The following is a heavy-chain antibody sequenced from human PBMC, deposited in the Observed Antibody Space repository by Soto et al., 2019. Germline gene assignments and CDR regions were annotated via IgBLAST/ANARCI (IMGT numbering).Heavy chain of an antibody. CDR2: IYHTGST. J-gene: IGHJ4*02. CDR1: GGSISSTNW. V-gene: IGHV4-4*02. D-gene: IGHD3-16*01. Sequence: SETLSLTCSASGGSISSTNWWSWVRQSPGKGLEWIGEIYHTGSTNYAVSLESRVSISLNKSKNLFSLDLASVTAADTAIYFCARDQGGVSGRFDSWGQGTLVTVSS. CDR3: ARDQGGVSGRFDS.